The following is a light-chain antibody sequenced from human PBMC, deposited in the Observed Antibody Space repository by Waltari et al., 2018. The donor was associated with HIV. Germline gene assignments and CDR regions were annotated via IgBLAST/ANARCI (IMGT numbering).Light chain of an antibody. J-gene: IGKJ2*01. CDR1: QSVSGNS. CDR2: RAS. Sequence: EIVLTQSPGTLSFSPGERATLSCRASQSVSGNSVSWSQHKPGQAPTLLIYRASTRATGIPDRFSGSGSGTDFTLTISRLEPEDFALYYCQQYADSYTFGRGTKLEI. V-gene: IGKV3-20*01. CDR3: QQYADSYT.